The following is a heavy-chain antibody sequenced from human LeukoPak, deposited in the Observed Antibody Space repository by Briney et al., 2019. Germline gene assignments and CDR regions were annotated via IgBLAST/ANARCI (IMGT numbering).Heavy chain of an antibody. CDR3: ARSWYYGSGSYYSLDY. CDR2: IYYSGST. D-gene: IGHD3-10*01. CDR1: GGSISSYY. Sequence: IPSETLSLTCTVSGGSISSYYWSWIRQPPGKGLEWIGYIYYSGSTNYNPSLKSRVTISVDTSKNQFSLKLSSVTAAHTAVYYCARSWYYGSGSYYSLDYWGQGTLVTVSS. J-gene: IGHJ4*02. V-gene: IGHV4-59*08.